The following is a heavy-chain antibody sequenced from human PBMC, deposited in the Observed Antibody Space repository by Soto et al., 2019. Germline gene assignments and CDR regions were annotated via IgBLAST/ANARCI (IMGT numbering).Heavy chain of an antibody. Sequence: PSETLSLTCAVSGGSISSGGYSWSWIRQPPGKGLEWIGYIYHSGSTYYNPSLKSRVTISVDRSKNQFSLKLSSVTAADTAVYYCASVGLMVYATFDYWGQGTLVTVSS. V-gene: IGHV4-30-2*01. CDR3: ASVGLMVYATFDY. D-gene: IGHD2-8*01. J-gene: IGHJ4*02. CDR1: GGSISSGGYS. CDR2: IYHSGST.